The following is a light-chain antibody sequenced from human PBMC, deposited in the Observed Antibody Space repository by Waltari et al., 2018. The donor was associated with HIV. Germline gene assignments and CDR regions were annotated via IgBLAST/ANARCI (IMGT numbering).Light chain of an antibody. CDR2: KAS. CDR3: LQYDTYSRT. CDR1: QSISSW. V-gene: IGKV1-5*03. J-gene: IGKJ1*01. Sequence: DIQMTQSPSTLSASVGDRVTITCRASQSISSWLAWYQQKHGKAPKLLIYKASNLESGVPSRFSGSGSGTEFTLTISGLQPDDFATYYCLQYDTYSRTFGQGTRVEIK.